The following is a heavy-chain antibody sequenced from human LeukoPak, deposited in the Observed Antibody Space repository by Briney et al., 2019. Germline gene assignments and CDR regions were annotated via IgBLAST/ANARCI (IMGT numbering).Heavy chain of an antibody. J-gene: IGHJ6*03. Sequence: PSETLSLTCTVSGGSISNYYWSWIRQPPGKGLEWIGYIYYSGSTNYNPSLKSRVTTSVDTSKNQFSLKLSSVTAADTAVYYCARLNGVGPHYYYYMDVWGKGTTVTVSS. CDR2: IYYSGST. CDR3: ARLNGVGPHYYYYMDV. D-gene: IGHD1-26*01. V-gene: IGHV4-59*01. CDR1: GGSISNYY.